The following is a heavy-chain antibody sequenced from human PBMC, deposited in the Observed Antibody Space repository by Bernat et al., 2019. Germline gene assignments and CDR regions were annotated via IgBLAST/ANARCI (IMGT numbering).Heavy chain of an antibody. CDR1: GGSISSYY. CDR3: ARQPRANVLTPRHGGRFDY. V-gene: IGHV4-59*08. CDR2: IYYSGST. J-gene: IGHJ4*02. D-gene: IGHD1-1*01. Sequence: QVQLQESGPGLVKPSETLSLTCTVSGGSISSYYWSWIRQPPGKGLEWIGYIYYSGSTNYNPSLKSRVTISVDTSKNQFSLKLSSVTAADTAVYYCARQPRANVLTPRHGGRFDYWGQGTLVTVSS.